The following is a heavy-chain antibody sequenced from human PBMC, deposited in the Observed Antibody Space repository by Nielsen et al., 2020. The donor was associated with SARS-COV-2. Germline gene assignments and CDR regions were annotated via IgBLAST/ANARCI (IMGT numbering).Heavy chain of an antibody. D-gene: IGHD2/OR15-2a*01. CDR3: AKQFRTFSLGMDV. CDR2: IKQDGSEK. J-gene: IGHJ6*02. CDR1: GFTLSTYW. Sequence: GESLKISCVASGFTLSTYWMSWVRQAPGKGLEWVANIKQDGSEKYYVDSVKGRFTMSRDNTKNSLYLQMNSLRAEDTAVYYCAKQFRTFSLGMDVWGQGTTVTVSS. V-gene: IGHV3-7*03.